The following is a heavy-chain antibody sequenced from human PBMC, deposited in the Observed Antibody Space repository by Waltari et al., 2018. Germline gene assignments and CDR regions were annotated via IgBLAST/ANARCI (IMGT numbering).Heavy chain of an antibody. Sequence: QVQLVQSGAEVKKPGSSVKVSCKASGGTFSSYTISWVRQAPGQGLEWMGRIIPILGIASYAQKFQGRVTSTADKSTSTAYMELSSLRSEDTAVYYCARNTVDTAMVTRDYWGQGTLVTVSS. CDR2: IIPILGIA. D-gene: IGHD5-18*01. CDR3: ARNTVDTAMVTRDY. CDR1: GGTFSSYT. V-gene: IGHV1-69*02. J-gene: IGHJ4*02.